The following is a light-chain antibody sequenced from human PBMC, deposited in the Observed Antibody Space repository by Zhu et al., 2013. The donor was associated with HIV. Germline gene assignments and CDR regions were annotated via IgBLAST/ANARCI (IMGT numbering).Light chain of an antibody. CDR1: QDIWES. CDR2: RAS. Sequence: DIQLTQSPSFLSASVGDRVTITCRASQDIWESLAWYQQNAGKAPNLLISRASTLQSGVPSRFSGSGSGTEFTLTISSLQPEDFATYYCQQLNGYVIIFGQGTRLEIK. V-gene: IGKV1-9*01. J-gene: IGKJ5*01. CDR3: QQLNGYVII.